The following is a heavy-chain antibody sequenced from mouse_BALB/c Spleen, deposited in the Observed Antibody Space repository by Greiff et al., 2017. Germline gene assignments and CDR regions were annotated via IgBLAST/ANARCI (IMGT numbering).Heavy chain of an antibody. Sequence: LVKTGASVKISCKASGYSFTGYYMHWVKQSHGKSLEWIGYISCYNGATSYNQKFKGKATFTVDTSSSTAYMQFNSLTSEDSAVYYCARGNGNYEYYFDYWGQGTTLTVSS. CDR3: ARGNGNYEYYFDY. CDR2: ISCYNGAT. CDR1: GYSFTGYY. J-gene: IGHJ2*01. D-gene: IGHD2-1*01. V-gene: IGHV1S34*01.